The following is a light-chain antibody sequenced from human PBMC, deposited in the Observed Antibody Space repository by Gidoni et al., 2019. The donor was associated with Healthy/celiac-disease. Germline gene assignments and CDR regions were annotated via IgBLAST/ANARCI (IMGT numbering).Light chain of an antibody. Sequence: EIVMTQSPATLSVSPGERATLSCRASQSVSSNLAWYQQKPGQAPRLLIYGASTRATGIPARFSGSGSGTEFTLTISSLQSEDFAVYYCQQYNNWPKWTFXXXTKVEIK. J-gene: IGKJ1*01. CDR2: GAS. CDR3: QQYNNWPKWT. CDR1: QSVSSN. V-gene: IGKV3-15*01.